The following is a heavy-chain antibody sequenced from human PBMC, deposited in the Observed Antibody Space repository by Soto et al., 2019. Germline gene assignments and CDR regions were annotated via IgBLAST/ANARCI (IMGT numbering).Heavy chain of an antibody. CDR3: GKTDGVERLLVGS. CDR1: GFTLSNYA. V-gene: IGHV3-23*01. D-gene: IGHD2-21*02. CDR2: ISGSGGRK. Sequence: EVQLLESGGGLVQPGGSLRLSCAASGFTLSNYAMSWVRQAPGKGLVWVSTISGSGGRKYYPDSVKGRFSIPRDYSKNTLYLQMSSLRAEDTAVYYCGKTDGVERLLVGSWGQGTLVSGSS. J-gene: IGHJ4*02.